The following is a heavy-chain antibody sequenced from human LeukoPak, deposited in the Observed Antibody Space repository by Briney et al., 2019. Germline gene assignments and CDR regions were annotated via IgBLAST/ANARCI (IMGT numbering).Heavy chain of an antibody. V-gene: IGHV3-30-3*01. Sequence: GGSLRLSCAASGFTFSSYAMHWVRQAPGKGLEWVAVISYDGSNKYYADSVKGRFTISRDNSKNTLYLQMNSLRAEDTALYYCARDGVIRDSGTDYWGQGILVTVSS. CDR2: ISYDGSNK. J-gene: IGHJ4*02. D-gene: IGHD3-3*01. CDR1: GFTFSSYA. CDR3: ARDGVIRDSGTDY.